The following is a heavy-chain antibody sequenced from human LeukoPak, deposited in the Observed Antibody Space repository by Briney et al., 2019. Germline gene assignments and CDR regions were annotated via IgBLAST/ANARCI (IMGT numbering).Heavy chain of an antibody. CDR2: IYYSGYT. CDR1: GGSISSSDYY. V-gene: IGHV4-39*07. D-gene: IGHD1-26*01. J-gene: IGHJ5*02. Sequence: SETLSLTCTVSGGSISSSDYYWGWIRQPPGKGLEWIASIYYSGYTYYNPALKSRVTISVDTSKNQFSLKLSSVTAADTAVYYCARGIIVGATWGENYNCFDPWGQGTLVTVSS. CDR3: ARGIIVGATWGENYNCFDP.